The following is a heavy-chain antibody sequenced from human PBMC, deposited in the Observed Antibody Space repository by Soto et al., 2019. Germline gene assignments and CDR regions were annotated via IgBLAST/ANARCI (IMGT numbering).Heavy chain of an antibody. Sequence: GGSLRLSCAASGFTFSSYWMSWVRQAPGKGLEWVANIKQDGSEKYYVDSVKGRFTISRDNAKNSLYLQMNSLRAEDTAVYYCARAVAAAGRGDFDYWGQGTLVTVSS. D-gene: IGHD6-13*01. CDR1: GFTFSSYW. CDR2: IKQDGSEK. J-gene: IGHJ4*02. CDR3: ARAVAAAGRGDFDY. V-gene: IGHV3-7*05.